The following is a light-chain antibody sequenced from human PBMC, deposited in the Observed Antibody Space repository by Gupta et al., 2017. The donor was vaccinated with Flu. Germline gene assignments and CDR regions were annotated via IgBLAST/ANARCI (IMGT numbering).Light chain of an antibody. J-gene: IGKJ1*01. V-gene: IGKV3-15*01. CDR3: QHDSNSPPWT. Sequence: IVMTQSPATLSVSPGERATLSCRSSQSIRTSLAWYQQRPGQAPRLLIYGASTRATDIPARFSGSGCGTEFTLTISSRRSEDFAIYYCQHDSNSPPWTFGPGTKVEIK. CDR2: GAS. CDR1: QSIRTS.